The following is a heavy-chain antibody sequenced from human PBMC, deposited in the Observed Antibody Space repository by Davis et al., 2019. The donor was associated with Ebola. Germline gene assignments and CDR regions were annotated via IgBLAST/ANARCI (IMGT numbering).Heavy chain of an antibody. D-gene: IGHD1-26*01. CDR3: ARETGYYGSDYFDY. V-gene: IGHV3-30*04. CDR2: ISNDGSIE. Sequence: GESLKISCAASGITFSGYAMHWVRQAPGKGLEWVAVISNDGSIEYYADSVKGRFTISRDNSKNTLYLQMNSLRAEDTAVYYCARETGYYGSDYFDYWGQGTLVTVSS. J-gene: IGHJ4*02. CDR1: GITFSGYA.